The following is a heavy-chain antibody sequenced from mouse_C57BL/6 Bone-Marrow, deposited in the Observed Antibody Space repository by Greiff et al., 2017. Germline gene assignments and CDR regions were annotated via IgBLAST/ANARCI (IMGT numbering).Heavy chain of an antibody. CDR3: AKGYYGSSAYWRFDV. V-gene: IGHV1-76*01. J-gene: IGHJ1*03. CDR1: GYTFTDYY. CDR2: IYPGSGNT. D-gene: IGHD1-1*01. Sequence: QVQLQQSGAELVRPGASVKLSCKASGYTFTDYYINWVKQRPGQGLEWIARIYPGSGNTYYNEKFKGKATLTAEKSSSTAYMQLSSLTSEDSAVYFCAKGYYGSSAYWRFDVWGTGTTVTVSS.